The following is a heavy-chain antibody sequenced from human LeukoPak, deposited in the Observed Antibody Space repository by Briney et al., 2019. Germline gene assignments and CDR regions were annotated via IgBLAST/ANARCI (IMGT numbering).Heavy chain of an antibody. V-gene: IGHV5-51*01. Sequence: GESLKISCKASGYSFSTYWIGWVRQMPGQGLEWMGIIYPGDSDTRYSPTFLGQVTISADKSISTAYLQWSSLRPSDTAMYYCARRWADSSGSQHYFDYWGQGTLVTVSS. CDR1: GYSFSTYW. J-gene: IGHJ4*02. CDR3: ARRWADSSGSQHYFDY. CDR2: IYPGDSDT. D-gene: IGHD3-22*01.